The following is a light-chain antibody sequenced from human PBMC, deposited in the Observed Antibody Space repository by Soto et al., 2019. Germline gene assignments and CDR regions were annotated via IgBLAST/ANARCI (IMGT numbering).Light chain of an antibody. Sequence: EIVITQSPATLSVSPGEGATLSCRASQGIGNTLAWYQQKPGQTPRLLIYAESIRATGVPARFSGSGSGTDLNLTINRLQSEDFAVYYCQXYVDWPLTFGGGTKVDIK. CDR1: QGIGNT. CDR3: QXYVDWPLT. CDR2: AES. V-gene: IGKV3-15*01. J-gene: IGKJ4*01.